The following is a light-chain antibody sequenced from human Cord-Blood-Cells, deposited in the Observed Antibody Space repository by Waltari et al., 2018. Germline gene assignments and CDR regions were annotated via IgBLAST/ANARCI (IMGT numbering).Light chain of an antibody. J-gene: IGKJ1*01. Sequence: AIRMTQSPSPFSASTGDRVTITCRASQGISSYLACYQQKPGKAPKLLSYAASTLQSGVPSRFSGSGSGTDFALTISCLQSEDFATYYCQQYYSYPQTFGQGTKVEIK. CDR2: AAS. V-gene: IGKV1-8*01. CDR3: QQYYSYPQT. CDR1: QGISSY.